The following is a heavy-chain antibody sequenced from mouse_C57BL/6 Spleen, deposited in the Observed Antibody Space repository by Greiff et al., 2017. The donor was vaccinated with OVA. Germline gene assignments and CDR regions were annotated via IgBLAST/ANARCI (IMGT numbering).Heavy chain of an antibody. V-gene: IGHV1-69*01. CDR1: GYTFTSYW. CDR3: ARSNYLDY. CDR2: IDPSDSYT. Sequence: VQLQQPGAELVMPGASVKLSCTASGYTFTSYWMHWVKQRPGQGLEWIGEIDPSDSYTNYNHKFKGKSTLTVDKSSSTAYMQLSSLTSEDAAVYYCARSNYLDYWGKGTTLTVSS. J-gene: IGHJ2*01.